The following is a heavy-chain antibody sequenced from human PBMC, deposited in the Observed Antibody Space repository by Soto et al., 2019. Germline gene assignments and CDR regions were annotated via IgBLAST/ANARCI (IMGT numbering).Heavy chain of an antibody. CDR1: GYTFTSYG. D-gene: IGHD1-1*01. Sequence: QVQLVQSGAEVKKPGASVKVSCTASGYTFTSYGISWVRQASGQGLEWMGWISAYNGNTKYAQKLQGRVTMTTATSTSTAYMELRSLRSDDTAVYYFVRDEAYKWNDGGWFDPWGQGTLVTVSS. J-gene: IGHJ5*02. V-gene: IGHV1-18*01. CDR2: ISAYNGNT. CDR3: VRDEAYKWNDGGWFDP.